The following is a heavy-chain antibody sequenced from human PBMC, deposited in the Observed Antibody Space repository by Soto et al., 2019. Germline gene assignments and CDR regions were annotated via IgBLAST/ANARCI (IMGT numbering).Heavy chain of an antibody. CDR2: INVGNGNA. V-gene: IGHV1-3*01. CDR1: GYTYTEYP. Sequence: QVQLVQSGAEVKKPVASVKVSCKTSGYTYTEYPIHWVRQAPGQGLEWMGWINVGNGNAKYSQKFQGRVTMTRDTSASTVYMELSSLGSEDTAVYYCTSSSKRGYWGQGTLVTVSS. CDR3: TSSSKRGY. J-gene: IGHJ4*02.